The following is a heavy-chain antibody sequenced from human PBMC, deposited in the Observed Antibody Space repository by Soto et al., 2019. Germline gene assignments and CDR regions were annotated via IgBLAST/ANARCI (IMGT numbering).Heavy chain of an antibody. V-gene: IGHV3-23*01. CDR2: ISGSGGST. D-gene: IGHD3-10*01. Sequence: GGSLRLSCAASGFTFSSYAMSWVRQAPGKGLEWVSAISGSGGSTYYADSVKGRFTISSDNSKNTLYLQMNSLRAEDKAVYYCASLPYGSGSYYNKDAFDIWGQGTMVTVSS. J-gene: IGHJ3*02. CDR3: ASLPYGSGSYYNKDAFDI. CDR1: GFTFSSYA.